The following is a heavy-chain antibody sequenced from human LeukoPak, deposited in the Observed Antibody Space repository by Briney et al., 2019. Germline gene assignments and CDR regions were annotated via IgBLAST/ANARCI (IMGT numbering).Heavy chain of an antibody. CDR1: GFTFSIYG. Sequence: GGSLRLSCAASGFTFSIYGTHWVRQAPGKGLEWVAVIANDGKTTYYADSVKGRFTISRDNSRNTLYLQMNSLRSDDTAVYYCARDRALFSGYYDSSGYWGQGTLVTVSS. D-gene: IGHD3-22*01. CDR3: ARDRALFSGYYDSSGY. CDR2: IANDGKTT. J-gene: IGHJ4*02. V-gene: IGHV3-30*03.